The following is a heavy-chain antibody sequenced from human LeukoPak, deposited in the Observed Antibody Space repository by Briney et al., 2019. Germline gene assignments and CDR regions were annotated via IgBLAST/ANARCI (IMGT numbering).Heavy chain of an antibody. CDR3: ARGITMVRGAANWFDP. CDR2: IYYSGIT. CDR1: GASITSASHF. D-gene: IGHD3-10*01. V-gene: IGHV4-39*07. Sequence: RSSETLSLTCSVSGASITSASHFWGWIRQPPGKGLEWIGTIYYSGITYYNPSLKSRVTISVDTSKNQFSLKLSSVTAADTAVYYCARGITMVRGAANWFDPWGQGTLVTVSS. J-gene: IGHJ5*02.